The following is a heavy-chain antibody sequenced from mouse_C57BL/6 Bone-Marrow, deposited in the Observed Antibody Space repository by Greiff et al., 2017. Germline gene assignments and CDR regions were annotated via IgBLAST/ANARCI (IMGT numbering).Heavy chain of an antibody. V-gene: IGHV5-9-1*02. Sequence: EVQGVESGEGLVKPGGSLKLSCAASGFNFSSDAMSWVRQTPEKRLEWVAYISSGGDYTYYADTVKGRLTISRDNARNTLYLQMSSLKSEDTAMYYCTRAGFAYWGQGTLVTVSA. CDR2: ISSGGDYT. CDR1: GFNFSSDA. J-gene: IGHJ3*01. CDR3: TRAGFAY.